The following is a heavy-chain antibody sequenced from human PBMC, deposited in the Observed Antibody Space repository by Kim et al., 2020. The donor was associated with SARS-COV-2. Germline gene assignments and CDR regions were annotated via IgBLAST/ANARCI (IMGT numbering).Heavy chain of an antibody. D-gene: IGHD3-16*02. Sequence: GGSLRLSCAASGFTFDDYAMHWVRQAPGKGLEWVSGISWNSGSIGYADSVKGRFTISRDNAKNSLYLQMNSLRAEDTALYYCAKFPDYDYVWGSYRYQAGGAFDIWGQGTMVTVSS. CDR3: AKFPDYDYVWGSYRYQAGGAFDI. CDR1: GFTFDDYA. V-gene: IGHV3-9*01. CDR2: ISWNSGSI. J-gene: IGHJ3*02.